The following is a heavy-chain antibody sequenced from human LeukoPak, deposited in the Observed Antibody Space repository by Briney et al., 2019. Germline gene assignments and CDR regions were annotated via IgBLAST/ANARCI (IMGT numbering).Heavy chain of an antibody. V-gene: IGHV4-34*01. CDR3: ARGRPGGSRSFDY. J-gene: IGHJ4*02. D-gene: IGHD6-13*01. CDR2: IHHSGST. Sequence: SETLSLTCAVYGGSLSGXYWSWIRQPPGXXXXXXGEIHHSGSTNYNPSLKSRVTISVDTSKNQFSLKLSSVTAADTAVYYCARGRPGGSRSFDYWGQGTLVTVSS. CDR1: GGSLSGXY.